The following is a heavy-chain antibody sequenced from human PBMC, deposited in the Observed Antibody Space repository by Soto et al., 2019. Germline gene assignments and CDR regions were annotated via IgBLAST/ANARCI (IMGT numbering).Heavy chain of an antibody. Sequence: SETLSLTCTVSGGSISSGGYYWSWIRQHPGKGLEWIGYIYYSGSTYYNPSLKSRVTISVDTSKNQFSLKLSPVTAADTAVYYCARDAGVPYGMDVWGQGTTVTVSS. CDR2: IYYSGST. D-gene: IGHD3-10*01. CDR1: GGSISSGGYY. V-gene: IGHV4-31*03. CDR3: ARDAGVPYGMDV. J-gene: IGHJ6*02.